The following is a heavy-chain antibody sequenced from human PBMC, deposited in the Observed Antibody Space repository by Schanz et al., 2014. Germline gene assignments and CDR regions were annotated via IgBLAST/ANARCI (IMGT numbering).Heavy chain of an antibody. V-gene: IGHV3-21*04. J-gene: IGHJ1*01. D-gene: IGHD2-2*01. CDR2: ISATSNFV. CDR3: ARDTAQSCIGPSCFEYFQH. Sequence: QLVESGGGLVKPGGSLRLSCATSGFNLRRYSMNWVRQAPGGGLEWVSSISATSNFVHYAASVEGRFTVSRDNAKNSLYLQMNSLRAEDTALYYCARDTAQSCIGPSCFEYFQHWGQGALVTVSS. CDR1: GFNLRRYS.